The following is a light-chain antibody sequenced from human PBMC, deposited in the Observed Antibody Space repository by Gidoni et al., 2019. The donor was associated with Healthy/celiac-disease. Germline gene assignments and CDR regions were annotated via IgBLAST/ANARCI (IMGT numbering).Light chain of an antibody. CDR2: GAS. V-gene: IGKV3-15*01. CDR3: QQYNNWPPSWT. J-gene: IGKJ1*01. CDR1: QSVSSN. Sequence: IVIPQSPATLSVSPGDSATLSCRASQSVSSNLAWYQQKPGQAPRLLIYGASTRATGIPARFSGSGSGTEFTLTISSLQSEDFAVYYCQQYNNWPPSWTFGQGTKVEIK.